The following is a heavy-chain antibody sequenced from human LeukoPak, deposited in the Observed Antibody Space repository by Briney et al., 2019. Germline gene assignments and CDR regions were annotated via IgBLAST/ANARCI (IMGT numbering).Heavy chain of an antibody. Sequence: ASVKVSCKASGYTFTGYYMHWVRQAPGQGLEWMGWINPNSGGTNYAQKFQGRVTMTRDTSISTAYTELSRLRSDDTAVYYCARGYCGGDCYSHNWFDPWGQGTLVTVSS. J-gene: IGHJ5*02. CDR2: INPNSGGT. D-gene: IGHD2-21*01. V-gene: IGHV1-2*02. CDR1: GYTFTGYY. CDR3: ARGYCGGDCYSHNWFDP.